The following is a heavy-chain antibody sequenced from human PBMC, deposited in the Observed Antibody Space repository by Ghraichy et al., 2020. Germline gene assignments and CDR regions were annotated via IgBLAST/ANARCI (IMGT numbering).Heavy chain of an antibody. Sequence: GGSLRLSCAASGFTVSSNYMSWVRHAPGKGLEWVSVIYTGGSTFYADSVKGRFTISRDNSKNTLHLQMNSLRAEDTAVYYCARGLSTSSLDFWGQGTLVTVSS. D-gene: IGHD6-6*01. CDR2: IYTGGST. J-gene: IGHJ4*02. CDR3: ARGLSTSSLDF. CDR1: GFTVSSNY. V-gene: IGHV3-53*01.